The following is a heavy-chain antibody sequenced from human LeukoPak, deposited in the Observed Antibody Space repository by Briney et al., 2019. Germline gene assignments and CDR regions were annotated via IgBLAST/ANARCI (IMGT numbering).Heavy chain of an antibody. V-gene: IGHV3-11*01. J-gene: IGHJ6*02. CDR2: ISGGLSTI. CDR3: TRDLAAVPGPRMDV. CDR1: GFDFSDYY. D-gene: IGHD6-19*01. Sequence: GGSLRLSCAASGFDFSDYYMTWVRQAPGKGLEWVSYISGGLSTISYADSVRGRFTISRDNAKNSLYLQMDSLRDDDTAMYFCTRDLAAVPGPRMDVWGQGTTVTVSS.